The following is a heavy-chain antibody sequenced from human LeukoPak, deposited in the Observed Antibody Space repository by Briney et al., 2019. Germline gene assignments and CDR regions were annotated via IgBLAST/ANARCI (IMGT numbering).Heavy chain of an antibody. Sequence: GGSLRLSCAASGFTFSNYWMHWVRQAPGKGLVWVSRINSDGSRTSSADSVKGRFTISRDNSKNTLYLQMSSLRVEDTAVYYCARDGRALGEYWGQGTQVTVSS. J-gene: IGHJ4*02. V-gene: IGHV3-74*01. CDR1: GFTFSNYW. D-gene: IGHD3-16*01. CDR3: ARDGRALGEY. CDR2: INSDGSRT.